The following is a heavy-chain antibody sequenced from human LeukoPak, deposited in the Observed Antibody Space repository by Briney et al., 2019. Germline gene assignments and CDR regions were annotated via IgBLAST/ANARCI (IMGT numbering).Heavy chain of an antibody. J-gene: IGHJ3*02. CDR2: ISGSGGST. Sequence: GGSLRLSCAASGFTFSSYGMHWVRQAPGKGLEWVSAISGSGGSTYYADSVKGRFTISRDNSKNTLYLQMNSLRAEDTAVYYCAKVTLWFREDDAFDIWGQGTMVTVSS. CDR1: GFTFSSYG. V-gene: IGHV3-23*01. CDR3: AKVTLWFREDDAFDI. D-gene: IGHD3-10*01.